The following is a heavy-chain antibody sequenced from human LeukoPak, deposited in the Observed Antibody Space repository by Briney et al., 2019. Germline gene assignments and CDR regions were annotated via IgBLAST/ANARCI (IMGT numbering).Heavy chain of an antibody. CDR1: GFTFNSYS. CDR2: ISGSGGST. Sequence: GGSLRLSCAASGFTFNSYSMSWVRQAPGKGLGWVSAISGSGGSTYYADSVKGRFTISRDNSKNTLYLQMNSLRAEDTAVYYCAKSYDSSGYYYAPDAFDIWGQGTMVTVSS. V-gene: IGHV3-23*01. CDR3: AKSYDSSGYYYAPDAFDI. J-gene: IGHJ3*02. D-gene: IGHD3-22*01.